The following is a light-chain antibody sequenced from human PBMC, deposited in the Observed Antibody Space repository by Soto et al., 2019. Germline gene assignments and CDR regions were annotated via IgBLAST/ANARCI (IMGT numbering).Light chain of an antibody. CDR3: TSWTTSTTMI. J-gene: IGLJ2*01. CDR1: SSDIGAYNF. V-gene: IGLV2-14*03. CDR2: DVN. Sequence: QSVLTQPASVSWSPGQSITISCTGTSSDIGAYNFVSWYQQHPGKAPKLMLYDVNIRPSGVSNRFSGSKSGNTASLTISGLQAEDEADYYCTSWTTSTTMIFGGWTMVTVL.